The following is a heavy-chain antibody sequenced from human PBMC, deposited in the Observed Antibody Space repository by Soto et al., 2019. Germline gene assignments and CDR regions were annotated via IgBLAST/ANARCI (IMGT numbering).Heavy chain of an antibody. J-gene: IGHJ4*01. CDR3: ARERTTNGGFDY. V-gene: IGHV1-69*13. CDR2: IIPIFGTA. Sequence: SVKVSCKASGGTFSSYAISWVRQAPGQGLEWMGGIIPIFGTANYAQKFQGRVTITADESTSTAYMELSSLRSEDTAVYYCARERTTNGGFDYWGQGTLVTVPQ. D-gene: IGHD3-16*01. CDR1: GGTFSSYA.